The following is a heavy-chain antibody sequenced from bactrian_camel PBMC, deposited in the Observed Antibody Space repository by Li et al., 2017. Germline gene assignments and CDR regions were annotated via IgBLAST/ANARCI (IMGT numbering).Heavy chain of an antibody. Sequence: HVQLVESGGGSVQAGGSLRLSCAASGYTSSSRCMGWFRQAPGKGLEWVSSLDSSGGSTYYADSVKGRYTISRDNAKNTLYLQMDSLTSEDTALYYCTVPLSTGVWYSLFAHWGLGTQVTVS. CDR1: GYTSSSRC. CDR2: LDSSGGST. J-gene: IGHJ4*01. CDR3: TVPLSTGVWYSLFAH. V-gene: IGHV3S1*01. D-gene: IGHD6*01.